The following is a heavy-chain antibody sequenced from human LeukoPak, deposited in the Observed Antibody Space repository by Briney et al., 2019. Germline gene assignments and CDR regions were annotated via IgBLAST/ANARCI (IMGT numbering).Heavy chain of an antibody. CDR2: LSDSGGTT. J-gene: IGHJ6*03. CDR1: RFTFSRYS. CDR3: AKNPEIVATDPIYYFYMDV. V-gene: IGHV3-23*01. D-gene: IGHD5-12*01. Sequence: GGSLRLSCAASRFTFSRYSMTWVRQAPGKGLEWVSTLSDSGGTTYYANSVKGRFTISRDNSKNTLYLQMSSLRVEDTAIYFCAKNPEIVATDPIYYFYMDVWGKGTTVTVSS.